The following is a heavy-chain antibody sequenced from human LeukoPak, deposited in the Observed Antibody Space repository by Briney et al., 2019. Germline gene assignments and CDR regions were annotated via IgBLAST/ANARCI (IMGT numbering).Heavy chain of an antibody. D-gene: IGHD3-22*01. Sequence: GGSLRLSCATSGFTFSNAWMNWVRQAPGKGLEWVGRIRSNSDGGIIDYAAPVKGRFTLSRDDSKTTLYLQMNSLQTEDTAVYYCATDFYDSTWGQGTLVTVSS. J-gene: IGHJ5*02. CDR1: GFTFSNAW. CDR3: ATDFYDST. V-gene: IGHV3-15*07. CDR2: IRSNSDGGII.